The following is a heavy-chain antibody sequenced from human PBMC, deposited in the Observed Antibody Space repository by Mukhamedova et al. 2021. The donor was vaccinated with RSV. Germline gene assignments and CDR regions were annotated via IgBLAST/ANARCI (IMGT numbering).Heavy chain of an antibody. CDR3: ATPQDRGQYGDALAD. V-gene: IGHV3-74*01. J-gene: IGHJ4*02. D-gene: IGHD4-17*01. Sequence: KGRFTISRDNAQNTLYLQMNSLRAEDTAVYYCATPQDRGQYGDALADWGQGTLVTVSS.